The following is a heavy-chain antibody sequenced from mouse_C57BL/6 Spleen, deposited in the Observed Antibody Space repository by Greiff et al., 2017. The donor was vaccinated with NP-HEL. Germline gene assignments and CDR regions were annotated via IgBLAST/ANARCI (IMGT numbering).Heavy chain of an antibody. CDR2: INPGSGGT. V-gene: IGHV1-54*01. D-gene: IGHD1-1*01. Sequence: QVQLQQSGAELVRPGMSGKVDCKVFGCAVTNYLREWVKQRPGQGLEWIGVINPGSGGTNYNEKFKGKATLTADKSSSTAYMQLSSLTSEDSAVYFCARSTTVVADAMDYWGQGTSVTVSS. CDR1: GCAVTNYL. CDR3: ARSTTVVADAMDY. J-gene: IGHJ4*01.